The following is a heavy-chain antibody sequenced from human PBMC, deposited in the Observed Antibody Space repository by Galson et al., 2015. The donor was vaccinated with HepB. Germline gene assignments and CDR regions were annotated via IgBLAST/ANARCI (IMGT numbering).Heavy chain of an antibody. D-gene: IGHD2-2*02. CDR1: GFTFSNAW. V-gene: IGHV3-15*01. CDR3: TTDVGYCSSTSCYMEHDAFDI. CDR2: IKSKTDGGTT. Sequence: LRLSCAASGFTFSNAWMSWVRQAPGKGLEWVGRIKSKTDGGTTDYAAPVKGRFTISRDDSKNTLYLQMYSLKTEDTAVYYCTTDVGYCSSTSCYMEHDAFDIWGQGTMVTVSS. J-gene: IGHJ3*02.